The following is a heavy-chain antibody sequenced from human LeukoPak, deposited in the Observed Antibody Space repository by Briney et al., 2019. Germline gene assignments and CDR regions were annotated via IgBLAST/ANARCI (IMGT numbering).Heavy chain of an antibody. V-gene: IGHV3-23*01. CDR3: AKGLIQLWTLFDY. Sequence: GGSLRLSCAASGFTFSNYALSWVRQAPGKGLEWGSGISCSGGSTYYADSVKGRFTISRDNSRDTLYLQMNSLRSEDTAISYCAKGLIQLWTLFDYWGQGTLVTVSS. D-gene: IGHD5-18*01. CDR1: GFTFSNYA. J-gene: IGHJ4*02. CDR2: ISCSGGST.